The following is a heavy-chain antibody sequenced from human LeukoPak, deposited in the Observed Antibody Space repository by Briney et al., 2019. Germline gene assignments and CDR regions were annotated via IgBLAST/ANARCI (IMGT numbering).Heavy chain of an antibody. J-gene: IGHJ4*02. CDR2: ISGSGGST. D-gene: IGHD6-19*01. CDR1: GFTFSSYA. CDR3: AKADSSGWLGKYYFDY. V-gene: IGHV3-23*01. Sequence: PGGSLRLSCVASGFTFSSYAMSWVRQAPGKGLEWVSAISGSGGSTYYADPVKGRFTISRDNSKNTLYLQMNSLRAEDTAVYYCAKADSSGWLGKYYFDYWGQGTLVTVSS.